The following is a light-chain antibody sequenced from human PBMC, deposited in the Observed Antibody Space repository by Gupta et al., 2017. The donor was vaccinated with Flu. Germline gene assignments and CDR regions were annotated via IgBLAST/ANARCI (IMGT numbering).Light chain of an antibody. CDR1: RSGLDSSNNQNC. CDR3: QQHESTPQIT. J-gene: IGKJ5*01. Sequence: DILMNQSPDCLAVSLGERATIHSKSSRSGLDSSNNQNCLSWYQQTAGQPPKLRIHWASTRESGVPDRFSGSGFGTDFALTIIRRQAEDVAVYYCQQHESTPQITLGQRTRLEIK. V-gene: IGKV4-1*01. CDR2: WAS.